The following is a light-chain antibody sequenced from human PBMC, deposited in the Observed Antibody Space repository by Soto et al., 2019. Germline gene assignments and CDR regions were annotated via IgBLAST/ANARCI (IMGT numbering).Light chain of an antibody. Sequence: QSGLTQPASVSGSPGQSITISCTGTSSDVGGYNYVSWYQHHPGKAPKIMVFEVSNRPSGVSNRFSGSKSGNTASLTISGLQPEDEADYYCSSYTSGTSYVFGTGTKVTVL. J-gene: IGLJ1*01. CDR3: SSYTSGTSYV. V-gene: IGLV2-14*01. CDR1: SSDVGGYNY. CDR2: EVS.